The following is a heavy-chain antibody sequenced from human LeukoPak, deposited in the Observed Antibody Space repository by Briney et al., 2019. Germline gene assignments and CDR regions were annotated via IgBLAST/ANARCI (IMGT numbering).Heavy chain of an antibody. CDR2: INPNSGGT. CDR3: ARRRDILTGPNWFDP. Sequence: ASVKVSCKASGYTFTGYYMHWVRQAPGQGLEWMGWINPNSGGTNYAQKFQGRVTMTRDTSIRTAYMELSRLRSDDTAVYYCARRRDILTGPNWFDPWGQGTLVTVSS. J-gene: IGHJ5*02. D-gene: IGHD3-9*01. CDR1: GYTFTGYY. V-gene: IGHV1-2*02.